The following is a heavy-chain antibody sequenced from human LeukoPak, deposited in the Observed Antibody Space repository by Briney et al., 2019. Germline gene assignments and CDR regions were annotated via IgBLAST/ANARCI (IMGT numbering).Heavy chain of an antibody. CDR1: GYSFTSYW. CDR3: ASSSRFSLVYYYGMDV. Sequence: GESLKISCKGSGYSFTSYWISWVRQMPGKGLEWMGRIDPSDSYTNYSPSFQGHVTISADKSISTAYLQWSSLKASDTAMYYCASSSRFSLVYYYGMDVWGQGTTVTVSS. CDR2: IDPSDSYT. J-gene: IGHJ6*02. D-gene: IGHD2-8*02. V-gene: IGHV5-10-1*01.